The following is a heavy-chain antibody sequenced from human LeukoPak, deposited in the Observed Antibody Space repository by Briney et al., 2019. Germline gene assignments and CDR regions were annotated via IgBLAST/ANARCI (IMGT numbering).Heavy chain of an antibody. Sequence: SGGSLRLSCAASGFTFSSYAMSWVRQAPGKGLEWVSGISGNGGSTYYADSVKGRFTISRDNSKNTLYLQMNSLRAEDTAVYYCAKAKPREPGYSSGWYFTPTDYWGRGTLVTVSS. CDR2: ISGNGGST. CDR3: AKAKPREPGYSSGWYFTPTDY. D-gene: IGHD6-19*01. CDR1: GFTFSSYA. V-gene: IGHV3-23*01. J-gene: IGHJ4*02.